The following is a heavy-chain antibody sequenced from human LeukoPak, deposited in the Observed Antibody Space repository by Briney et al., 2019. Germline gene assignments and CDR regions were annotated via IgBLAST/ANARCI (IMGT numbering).Heavy chain of an antibody. CDR2: VYHSGIT. J-gene: IGHJ5*02. CDR3: ARVRLDRSWFDP. V-gene: IGHV4-39*07. CDR1: GGSITNTNYY. Sequence: SETLSLTCTVSGGSITNTNYYWAWIRQPPGEGLEWIGSVYHSGITHYTPSLKSRVSISVDTSKNQHSLKVTSVTAADTAVYYCARVRLDRSWFDPWGQGTLVTVSS. D-gene: IGHD3-16*01.